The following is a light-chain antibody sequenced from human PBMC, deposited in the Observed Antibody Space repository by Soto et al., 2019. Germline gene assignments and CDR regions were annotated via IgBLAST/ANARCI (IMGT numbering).Light chain of an antibody. J-gene: IGKJ3*01. Sequence: EIVLTQSPGTLSLSPGERATLSCRASQSLSINSLAWYQQKPGQSPRLLVYGASTRDTGIPDRFRGSGSGTDFALTISSLEPEDFAMYYCQQYGSSPFTFGPGTKVDIK. CDR2: GAS. CDR3: QQYGSSPFT. V-gene: IGKV3-20*01. CDR1: QSLSINS.